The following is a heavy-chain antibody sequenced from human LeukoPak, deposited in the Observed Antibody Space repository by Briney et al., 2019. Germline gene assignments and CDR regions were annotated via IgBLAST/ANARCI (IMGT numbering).Heavy chain of an antibody. CDR1: GGSINNYY. Sequence: PSETLSFTCTVSGGSINNYYWSWIRQPPGKGLEWIGYIYSSGSTKYNPSLKSRVTISVDTPKNQFSLKLSSVTAADAAVYYCARDRPYGSGSSFSLGVDVWGQGTTVTVSS. CDR2: IYSSGST. V-gene: IGHV4-59*01. D-gene: IGHD3-10*01. J-gene: IGHJ6*02. CDR3: ARDRPYGSGSSFSLGVDV.